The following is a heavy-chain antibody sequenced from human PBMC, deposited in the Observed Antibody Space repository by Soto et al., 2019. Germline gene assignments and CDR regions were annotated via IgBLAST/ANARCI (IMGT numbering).Heavy chain of an antibody. V-gene: IGHV1-69*13. CDR1: GDTFSSSYT. D-gene: IGHD2-21*01. CDR3: AKTPPRTAATAYYFDY. Sequence: SVKVSCKASGDTFSSSYTISWVRLAPGQGLEWMGGITPILDTTHYAQKFQDRVTITADESTNIAYMELSSLRSDDTAVYYCAKTPPRTAATAYYFDYWGPGTLVTVSS. CDR2: ITPILDTT. J-gene: IGHJ4*02.